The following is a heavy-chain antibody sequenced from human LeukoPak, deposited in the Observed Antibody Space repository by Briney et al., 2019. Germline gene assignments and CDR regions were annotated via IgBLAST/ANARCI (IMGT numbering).Heavy chain of an antibody. CDR3: ANEVEGAAAFDY. CDR2: ISGSGGST. D-gene: IGHD2-15*01. CDR1: GFTFSSYA. V-gene: IGHV3-23*01. J-gene: IGHJ4*02. Sequence: GGSLRLSCAASGFTFSSYAMSWVRQAPGEGLGWVSAISGSGGSTYYADSVKGRFTISRDNSKNTLYLQMNSLRAEDTAVYYCANEVEGAAAFDYWGQGALVTVSS.